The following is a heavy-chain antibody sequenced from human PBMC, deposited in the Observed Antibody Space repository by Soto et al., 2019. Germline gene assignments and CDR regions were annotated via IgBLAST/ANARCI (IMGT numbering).Heavy chain of an antibody. CDR2: IYYSGYT. V-gene: IGHV4-39*01. Sequence: WLEQTPGKGLEWIGSIYYSGYTYYNPSLKSRVTISVDTSKNQFSLKLSSVTAADTAVYYCARHNVPFYGTYNNDMYVCGQGNTVPVS. CDR3: ARHNVPFYGTYNNDMYV. J-gene: IGHJ6*02. D-gene: IGHD4-17*01.